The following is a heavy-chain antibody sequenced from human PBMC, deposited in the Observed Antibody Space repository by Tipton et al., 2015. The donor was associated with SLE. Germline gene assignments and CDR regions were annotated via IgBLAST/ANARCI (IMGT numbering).Heavy chain of an antibody. Sequence: SLRLSCAASGFTFSSYGMHWVRQAPGKGLEWVAFIRYDGSNKYYADSVKGRFTISRDNSKNTLYLQMNSLSAEDTAIYYCAKALHATSWTPAAYWGQGTLVSVST. CDR1: GFTFSSYG. D-gene: IGHD2-2*01. CDR2: IRYDGSNK. J-gene: IGHJ4*02. V-gene: IGHV3-30*02. CDR3: AKALHATSWTPAAY.